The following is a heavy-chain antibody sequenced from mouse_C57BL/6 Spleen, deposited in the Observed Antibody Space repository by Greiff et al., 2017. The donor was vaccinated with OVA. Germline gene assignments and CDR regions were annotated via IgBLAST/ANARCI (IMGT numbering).Heavy chain of an antibody. D-gene: IGHD1-1*01. V-gene: IGHV1-54*01. CDR2: INPGSGGS. CDR1: GYAFTNYL. J-gene: IGHJ3*01. Sequence: QVQLKESGAELVRPGTSVKVSCKASGYAFTNYLIEWVKQRPGQGLEWIGVINPGSGGSNYNEKFKGKATLTADKSTSTAYMQLSSLTSGDSAVYFCANYYGSSPLAYWGQGTLVTVSA. CDR3: ANYYGSSPLAY.